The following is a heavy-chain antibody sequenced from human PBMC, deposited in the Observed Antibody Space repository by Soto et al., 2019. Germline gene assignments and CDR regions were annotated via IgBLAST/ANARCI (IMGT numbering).Heavy chain of an antibody. CDR1: GFTFSSYG. D-gene: IGHD2-2*01. CDR3: ARDRGYCSSTSCYPAYYFDY. Sequence: QVQLVESGGGVVQPGRSLRLSCAASGFTFSSYGMHWVRQAPGKGLEWVAVIWYDGSNKYYADSVKGRFTISRDNSKNTXYXXMNSLRAEDKAVYYCARDRGYCSSTSCYPAYYFDYWGQGTLVTVSS. J-gene: IGHJ4*02. V-gene: IGHV3-33*01. CDR2: IWYDGSNK.